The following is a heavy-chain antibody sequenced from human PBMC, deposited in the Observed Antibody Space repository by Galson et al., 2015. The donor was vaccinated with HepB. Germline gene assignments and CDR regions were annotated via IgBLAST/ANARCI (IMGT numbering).Heavy chain of an antibody. J-gene: IGHJ2*01. Sequence: SLRLSCAASGFTFSSYDMHWVRQATGKGLEWVSAIGTAGDPYYPGSVKGRFTISRENAKNSLYLQMNSLRAGDTAVYYCARADRGSSSWYGGWYFDLWGRGTLVTVSS. CDR3: ARADRGSSSWYGGWYFDL. D-gene: IGHD6-13*01. CDR2: IGTAGDP. CDR1: GFTFSSYD. V-gene: IGHV3-13*05.